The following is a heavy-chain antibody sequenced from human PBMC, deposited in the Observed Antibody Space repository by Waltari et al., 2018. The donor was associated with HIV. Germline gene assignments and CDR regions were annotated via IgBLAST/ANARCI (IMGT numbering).Heavy chain of an antibody. J-gene: IGHJ3*02. CDR1: GFTFSSYE. CDR3: ARAFMIRGTGAFDI. Sequence: EVQVVESGGGLVQPGGSLRLSCAASGFTFSSYEMNWVRQAPGKGLEWVSYISSSGSTIYFADSVKGRFTMSRDNAKTSLYLRMNSLRAEDTAVYYCARAFMIRGTGAFDIWGQGTMVTVSS. D-gene: IGHD3-10*01. V-gene: IGHV3-48*03. CDR2: ISSSGSTI.